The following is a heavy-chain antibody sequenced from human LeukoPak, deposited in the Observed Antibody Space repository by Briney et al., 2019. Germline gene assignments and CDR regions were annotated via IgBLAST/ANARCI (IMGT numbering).Heavy chain of an antibody. CDR1: GYTFTSYD. CDR3: ARMDAVEIIKLFDP. CDR2: MNPNSGDT. Sequence: ASVKVSCKASGYTFTSYDINWVRQATGQGLEWMGWMNPNSGDTGYAQKFQGRVTMTRNTSISTAYMELSSLRSEDTAVYYCARMDAVEIIKLFDPWGHGTLVTVSS. D-gene: IGHD5-24*01. V-gene: IGHV1-8*01. J-gene: IGHJ5*02.